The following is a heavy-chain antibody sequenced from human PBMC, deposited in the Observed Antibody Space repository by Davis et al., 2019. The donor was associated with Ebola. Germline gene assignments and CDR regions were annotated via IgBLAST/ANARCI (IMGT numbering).Heavy chain of an antibody. CDR3: ARRIVVAHWYFDL. CDR1: GYSFTSYW. V-gene: IGHV5-51*01. D-gene: IGHD3-22*01. Sequence: GESLKISCKGSGYSFTSYWIGWVRQVPGKGLEWMGIIYPGDSDTRYSPSFQGQVTISADKSISTAYLQWSSLKASDTAMYYCARRIVVAHWYFDLWGRGTLVTVSS. CDR2: IYPGDSDT. J-gene: IGHJ2*01.